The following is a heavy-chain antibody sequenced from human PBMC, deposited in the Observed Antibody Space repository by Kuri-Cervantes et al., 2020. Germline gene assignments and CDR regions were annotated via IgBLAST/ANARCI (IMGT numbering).Heavy chain of an antibody. V-gene: IGHV3-64*01. J-gene: IGHJ4*02. Sequence: GESLKISCAASGFTFSSDAMHWVRQAPGKGLEYVSAISSNGGSTYYANSVKGRFTISRGNSKNTLYLQMGSLRAEDMAVYYCARGRWIQLWARKYYFDYWGQGTLVTVSS. CDR2: ISSNGGST. D-gene: IGHD5-18*01. CDR3: ARGRWIQLWARKYYFDY. CDR1: GFTFSSDA.